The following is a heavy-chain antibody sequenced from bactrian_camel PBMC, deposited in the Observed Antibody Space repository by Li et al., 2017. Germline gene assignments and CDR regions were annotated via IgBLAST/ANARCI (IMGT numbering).Heavy chain of an antibody. V-gene: IGHV3S40*01. CDR1: GRTYSRLC. Sequence: DVQLVESGGGSVQAGGSLRLSCSASGRTYSRLCMAWFRQAPGKEREGVATIYTGGGSTRYADSVKGRFTISQDNAKNTVYLQMNDLRPEDTAMYYCAAGLPANVWVPSDYTYWGQGTQVTVS. J-gene: IGHJ4*01. D-gene: IGHD4*01. CDR2: IYTGGGST. CDR3: AAGLPANVWVPSDYTY.